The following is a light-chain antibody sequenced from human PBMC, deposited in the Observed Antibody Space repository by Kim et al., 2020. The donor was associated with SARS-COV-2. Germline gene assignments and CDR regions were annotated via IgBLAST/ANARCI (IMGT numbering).Light chain of an antibody. J-gene: IGLJ3*02. CDR2: VNSDGSH. CDR3: QTWGTGIWV. V-gene: IGLV4-69*01. Sequence: ASVKLTCTLSSGHSSYVITWHQQQPEKGPRYLMNVNSDGSHNRGDGIPDRFSGSSSGAERYLTISSLQSEDEADYYCQTWGTGIWVFGGGTQLTVL. CDR1: SGHSSYV.